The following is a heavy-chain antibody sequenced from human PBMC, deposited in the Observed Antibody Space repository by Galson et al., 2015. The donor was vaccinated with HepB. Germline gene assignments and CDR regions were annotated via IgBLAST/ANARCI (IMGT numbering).Heavy chain of an antibody. CDR2: ISAYNGNT. CDR1: GYTFTSYG. CDR3: ARDRGYYDILTGLGYWYFDL. D-gene: IGHD3-9*01. V-gene: IGHV1-18*01. J-gene: IGHJ2*01. Sequence: SVKVSCKASGYTFTSYGISWVRQAPGQGLEWMGWISAYNGNTNYAQKLQGRVTMTTDTSTSTAYMELRSLRSDDTAVYYCARDRGYYDILTGLGYWYFDLWGRGTLVTVSS.